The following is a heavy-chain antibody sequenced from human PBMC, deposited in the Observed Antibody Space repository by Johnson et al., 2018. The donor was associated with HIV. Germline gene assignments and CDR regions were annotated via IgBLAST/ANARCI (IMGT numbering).Heavy chain of an antibody. D-gene: IGHD6-19*01. CDR3: ARDIEIGWYGASDSFDI. Sequence: QVQLVESGGGVVQPGGSLRLSCAASGFTFSSFGMHWVRQAPGKGLEWVAFIRFDGSTKNYADSVKGRFTISRDNSKNMLYLQMTSLRAEDTAVYFCARDIEIGWYGASDSFDIWGQGTMVTVSS. CDR1: GFTFSSFG. CDR2: IRFDGSTK. J-gene: IGHJ3*02. V-gene: IGHV3-30*02.